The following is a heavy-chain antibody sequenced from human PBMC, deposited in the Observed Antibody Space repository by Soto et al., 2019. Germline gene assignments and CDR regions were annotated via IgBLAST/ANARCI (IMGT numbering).Heavy chain of an antibody. Sequence: GESLKISCKGSGYSFTSYWIGWVRQMPGKGLEWMGIIYPGDSDTRYSPSFQGQVTISADKSISTAYLQWSSLKASDTAMYYCASAYSGYDFGDYYYYGMDVWGQGTTVTVS. CDR3: ASAYSGYDFGDYYYYGMDV. V-gene: IGHV5-51*01. CDR2: IYPGDSDT. D-gene: IGHD5-12*01. J-gene: IGHJ6*02. CDR1: GYSFTSYW.